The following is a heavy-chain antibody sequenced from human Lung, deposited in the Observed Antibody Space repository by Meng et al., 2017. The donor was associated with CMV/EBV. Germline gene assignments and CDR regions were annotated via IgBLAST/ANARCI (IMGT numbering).Heavy chain of an antibody. J-gene: IGHJ2*01. V-gene: IGHV3-21*01. Sequence: GESXKISCAASGFTFSSYTMHWVRQAPGKGLEWVSLIRSSSSYTYYADSLKGRFTISRDNAKNSLYLQMNSLRAEDTAVYYCAREPTRYNWNYGNWFFDLWGRGXLVTVSS. D-gene: IGHD1-7*01. CDR2: IRSSSSYT. CDR1: GFTFSSYT. CDR3: AREPTRYNWNYGNWFFDL.